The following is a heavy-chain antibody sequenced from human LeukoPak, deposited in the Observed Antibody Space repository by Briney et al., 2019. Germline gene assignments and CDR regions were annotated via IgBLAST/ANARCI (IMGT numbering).Heavy chain of an antibody. CDR2: IYPGGSEV. CDR1: GYSFTTYW. Sequence: GESLQISFKGSGYSFTTYWIGWVRPMPGRTLEWIGIIYPGGSEVRYIPSLHGQVTISPHHSITTAYLQWGSLKASDNAIYYCARYPPGYYGMDLWGQGTTVTVSS. J-gene: IGHJ6*02. CDR3: ARYPPGYYGMDL. V-gene: IGHV5-51*01.